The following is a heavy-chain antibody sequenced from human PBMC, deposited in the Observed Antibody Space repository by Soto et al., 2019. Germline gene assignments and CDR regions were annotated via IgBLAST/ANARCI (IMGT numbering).Heavy chain of an antibody. Sequence: GGSLRLSCAASGFTVSSTYLTWVRQAPGKGLEWVAILYTGTDTVYADSVKGRFTISRDNSKNTLYLQMNSLRAEDTAVYYCAKDRYYDFWSGYGMDVWGQGTTVTVSS. CDR2: LYTGTDT. CDR3: AKDRYYDFWSGYGMDV. J-gene: IGHJ6*02. V-gene: IGHV3-53*05. CDR1: GFTVSSTY. D-gene: IGHD3-3*01.